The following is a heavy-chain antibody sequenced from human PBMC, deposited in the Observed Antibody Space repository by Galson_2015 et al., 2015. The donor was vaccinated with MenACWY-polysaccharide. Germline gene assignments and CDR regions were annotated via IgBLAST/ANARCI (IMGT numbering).Heavy chain of an antibody. CDR1: GYSFSSYW. CDR2: INNDGSAT. CDR3: GRNGGGIDV. V-gene: IGHV3-74*01. Sequence: SLRLSCAASGYSFSSYWMFWVRHAPGKGLVWVSTINNDGSATTYADSVKCRFTISRDNAKNTVYLQMNSLRDDDTAVYYCGRNGGGIDVWGQGTTVTVSS. D-gene: IGHD3-16*01. J-gene: IGHJ6*02.